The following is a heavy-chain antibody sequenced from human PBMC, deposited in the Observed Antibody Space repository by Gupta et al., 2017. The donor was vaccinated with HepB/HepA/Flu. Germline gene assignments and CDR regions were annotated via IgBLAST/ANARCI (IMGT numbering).Heavy chain of an antibody. V-gene: IGHV4-59*01. CDR1: GDSISPYY. CDR2: IYYSGST. J-gene: IGHJ1*01. CDR3: ARARYTSGWYAIEH. D-gene: IGHD6-13*01. Sequence: QVQLQESGPGLVKPSETLSLTCTVSGDSISPYYWIWIRQPPGKGLEWIGHIYYSGSTSYKPSLKSRVTMSVDTSKTQVSLKFSSVTAADTAVYYCARARYTSGWYAIEHWGQGTLLTVSS.